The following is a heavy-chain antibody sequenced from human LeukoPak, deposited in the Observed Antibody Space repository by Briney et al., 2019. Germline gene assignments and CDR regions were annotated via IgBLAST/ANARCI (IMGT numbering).Heavy chain of an antibody. J-gene: IGHJ6*03. V-gene: IGHV1-18*01. CDR2: ISAYNGNT. CDR3: AREVTMVRGPLYYYYMDV. Sequence: ASVKVSCKASGGTFSSYGISWVRQAPGQGLEWMGWISAYNGNTNYAQKLQGRVTMTTDTSTSTAYMELRSLRSDDTAVYYCAREVTMVRGPLYYYYMDVWGKGTTVTVSS. CDR1: GGTFSSYG. D-gene: IGHD3-10*01.